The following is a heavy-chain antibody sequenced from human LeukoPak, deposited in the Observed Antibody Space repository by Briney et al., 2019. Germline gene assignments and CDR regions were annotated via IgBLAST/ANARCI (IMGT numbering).Heavy chain of an antibody. Sequence: PGGSLRLSCAASGFTFSSYGMHWVRQAPGKGLEWVAVIWYGGSNKYYADSVKGRFTISRDNSKNTLYLQMNSLRAEDTAVYYCAREAFWALDYWGLGTLVTVSS. CDR2: IWYGGSNK. CDR3: AREAFWALDY. D-gene: IGHD3-3*01. J-gene: IGHJ4*02. V-gene: IGHV3-33*08. CDR1: GFTFSSYG.